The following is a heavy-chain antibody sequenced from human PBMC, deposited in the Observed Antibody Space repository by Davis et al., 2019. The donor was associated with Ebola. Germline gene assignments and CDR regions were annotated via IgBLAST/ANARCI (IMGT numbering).Heavy chain of an antibody. CDR3: VRDDFSIGWYYHHFDN. V-gene: IGHV3-74*01. Sequence: GESLKISCAASGFTFRNHWMYWVRQAPGKGLVWVSLISDDGRSTRYADSVKGRFTISRDNAKNTVSLEMKSLRADDAAIYYCVRDDFSIGWYYHHFDNWGQGTLVAVTS. CDR1: GFTFRNHW. CDR2: ISDDGRST. J-gene: IGHJ4*02. D-gene: IGHD6-19*01.